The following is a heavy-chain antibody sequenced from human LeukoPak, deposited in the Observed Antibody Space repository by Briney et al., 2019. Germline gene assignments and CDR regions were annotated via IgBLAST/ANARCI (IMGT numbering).Heavy chain of an antibody. J-gene: IGHJ6*02. Sequence: GGSLGLSCAAPGFTFSSYWMNWARQAPGKGLEWVASINHNGNVNYYVDSVKGRFTISRDNAKNSLYLQMSNLRAEDTAVYFCARGGGLDVWGQGATVTVSS. CDR3: ARGGGLDV. D-gene: IGHD3-16*01. CDR1: GFTFSSYW. V-gene: IGHV3-7*03. CDR2: INHNGNVN.